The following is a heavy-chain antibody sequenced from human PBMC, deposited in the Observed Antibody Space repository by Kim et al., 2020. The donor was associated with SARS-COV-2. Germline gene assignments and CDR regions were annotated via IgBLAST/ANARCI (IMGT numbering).Heavy chain of an antibody. Sequence: SETLSLTCTVSGGSISSYYWSWIRQPPGKGLEWIGYIYYSGSTNYNPSLKSRVTISVDTSKNQFSLKLSSVTAADTAVYYCARSPTAYYDFWSGYGMDVWGQGTTVTVSS. CDR2: IYYSGST. D-gene: IGHD3-3*01. CDR1: GGSISSYY. V-gene: IGHV4-59*01. CDR3: ARSPTAYYDFWSGYGMDV. J-gene: IGHJ6*02.